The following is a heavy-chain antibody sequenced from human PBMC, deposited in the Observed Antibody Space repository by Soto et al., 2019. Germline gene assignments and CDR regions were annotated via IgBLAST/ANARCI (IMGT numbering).Heavy chain of an antibody. CDR3: ARARVGTTFYAFDM. D-gene: IGHD1-26*01. V-gene: IGHV4-59*01. Sequence: TLSLTCTVSGGSISSYYWSWIRQPPGKGLEWIGYIYYSGSTNYNPSLKSRVTISVDTSKNQFSLKLSSVTAADTAVYYCARARVGTTFYAFDMWGQGTMVTVSS. CDR1: GGSISSYY. J-gene: IGHJ3*02. CDR2: IYYSGST.